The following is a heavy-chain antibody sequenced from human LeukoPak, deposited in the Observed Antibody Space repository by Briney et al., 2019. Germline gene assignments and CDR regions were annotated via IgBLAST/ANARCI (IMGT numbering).Heavy chain of an antibody. CDR1: GYTFTSYY. CDR2: INPSGGTT. V-gene: IGHV1-46*01. Sequence: SVKVSCKASGYTFTSYYMHWVRQAPGQGLEWVGIINPSGGTTSYAQKFQGRVTMTRDTSTSTVYMELSSLSSEDTAVFYCARAKGGSSWVFDYWGQGTLVPVSS. J-gene: IGHJ4*02. CDR3: ARAKGGSSWVFDY. D-gene: IGHD6-13*01.